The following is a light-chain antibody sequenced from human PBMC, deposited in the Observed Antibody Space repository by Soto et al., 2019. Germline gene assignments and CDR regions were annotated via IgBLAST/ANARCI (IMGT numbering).Light chain of an antibody. Sequence: QSVLTQPPSASGTPGQRVTISCSGGNSDIGTNTVNWYQQVPGAAPKLFIYSNDQRPSGVPDRFSGSKSGTSASLAISGLQSDDEADYYCAAWDDSLFGHVFGTGTKVTVL. V-gene: IGLV1-44*01. CDR1: NSDIGTNT. CDR2: SND. J-gene: IGLJ1*01. CDR3: AAWDDSLFGHV.